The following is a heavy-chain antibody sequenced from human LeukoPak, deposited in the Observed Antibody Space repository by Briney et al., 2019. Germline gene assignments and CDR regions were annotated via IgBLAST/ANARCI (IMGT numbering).Heavy chain of an antibody. V-gene: IGHV3-23*01. CDR1: GFTFSSYA. J-gene: IGHJ4*02. D-gene: IGHD3-3*01. CDR3: AKVGYYDFWSGYSCFDY. Sequence: PGGSLRLSCAASGFTFSSYAMSWVRQAPGKGLEGVSAISGSGGSTYYADSVKGRFTISRDNSKNTLYLQMISLRDEDTAVYYCAKVGYYDFWSGYSCFDYWGQGTLVTVSS. CDR2: ISGSGGST.